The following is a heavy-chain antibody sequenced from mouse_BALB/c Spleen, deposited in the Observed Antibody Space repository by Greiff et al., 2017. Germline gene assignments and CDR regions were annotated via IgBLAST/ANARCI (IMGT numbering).Heavy chain of an antibody. CDR1: GYSITSDYA. D-gene: IGHD2-3*01. CDR2: ISYSGST. Sequence: EVQLQESGPGLVKPSQSLSLTCTVTGYSITSDYAWNWIRQFPGNKLEWMGYISYSGSTSYNPSLKSRISITRDTSKNQFFLQLNSVTTEDTATYYCARSPDGYSDYWGQGTTLTVSS. CDR3: ARSPDGYSDY. V-gene: IGHV3-2*02. J-gene: IGHJ2*01.